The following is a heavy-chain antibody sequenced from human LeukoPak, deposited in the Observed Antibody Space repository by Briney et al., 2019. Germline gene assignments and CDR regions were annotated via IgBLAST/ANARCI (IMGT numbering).Heavy chain of an antibody. V-gene: IGHV5-51*01. D-gene: IGHD5-12*01. CDR1: GYSFTSYW. CDR2: IYPGDSDT. CDR3: ATPGTGRAAGYSGYDYAFDI. Sequence: GESLKISCKGSGYSFTSYWIGWVRQMPGKGLEWMGIIYPGDSDTRYSPSFQGQVTISADKSISTAYLQWSSLKASDTAMYYCATPGTGRAAGYSGYDYAFDIWGQGTMVTVSS. J-gene: IGHJ3*02.